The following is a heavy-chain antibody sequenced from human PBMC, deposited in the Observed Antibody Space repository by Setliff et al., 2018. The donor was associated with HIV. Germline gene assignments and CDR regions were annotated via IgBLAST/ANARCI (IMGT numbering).Heavy chain of an antibody. Sequence: SETLSLTCTVSGGSITSSSFYWAWIRQSPGKGLEWIGSVYYTGKTKYNPPLESRLTMSMDASESQFSLTLNSVTAADTAMYYCAREDSLVLVPAIMRGDGFDVWGQGTMVTVSS. V-gene: IGHV4-39*07. CDR1: GGSITSSSFY. CDR3: AREDSLVLVPAIMRGDGFDV. J-gene: IGHJ3*01. D-gene: IGHD2-2*01. CDR2: VYYTGKT.